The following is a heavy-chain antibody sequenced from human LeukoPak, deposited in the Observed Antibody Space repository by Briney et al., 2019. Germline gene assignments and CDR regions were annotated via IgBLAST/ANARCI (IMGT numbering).Heavy chain of an antibody. Sequence: GGSLRLSCAASGFTFSSYAMHWVRQDSGRGLDWVAVISHDGINTYYADSVKGRFTISRDNSKNTLYLQVNSLRVEDTAVYYCVKDQREAYRSGWSRDFDYWGQGTLVTVSS. CDR3: VKDQREAYRSGWSRDFDY. V-gene: IGHV3-30*18. CDR1: GFTFSSYA. CDR2: ISHDGINT. D-gene: IGHD6-19*01. J-gene: IGHJ4*02.